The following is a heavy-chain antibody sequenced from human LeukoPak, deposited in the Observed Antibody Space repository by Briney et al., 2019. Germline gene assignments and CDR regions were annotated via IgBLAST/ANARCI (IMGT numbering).Heavy chain of an antibody. CDR3: AKAGLLWFGESWMDV. J-gene: IGHJ6*02. Sequence: GGSLRLSCAASGFIFNTYWMTWVRQAPGKGLEWVANIKGDGSESHYVDSVKGRFTISRDNAKNSLYLQMSSLRAEDTAVYFCAKAGLLWFGESWMDVWGQGTTVTVSS. D-gene: IGHD3-10*01. V-gene: IGHV3-7*01. CDR2: IKGDGSES. CDR1: GFIFNTYW.